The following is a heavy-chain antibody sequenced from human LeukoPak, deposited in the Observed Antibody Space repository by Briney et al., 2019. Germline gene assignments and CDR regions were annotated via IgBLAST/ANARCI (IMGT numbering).Heavy chain of an antibody. D-gene: IGHD2-15*01. CDR3: ARQGSIWWYAWYFDL. CDR1: GGSISSSKKY. Sequence: NPSETLSLTCNVSGGSISSSKKYLGWIRQPPGKGLEWIGSIYYSGSTYYNPSLKSRVTISVDTSKNQFSLKLSSVTAADTAVYYCARQGSIWWYAWYFDLWGRGTLVTVSS. CDR2: IYYSGST. V-gene: IGHV4-39*01. J-gene: IGHJ2*01.